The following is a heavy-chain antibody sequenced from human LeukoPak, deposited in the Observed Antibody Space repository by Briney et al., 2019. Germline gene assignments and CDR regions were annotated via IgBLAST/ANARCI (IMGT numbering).Heavy chain of an antibody. CDR2: IYYSGNT. CDR3: ARGAAGYSYG. Sequence: SETLSLTCTVTGGSISSYYWSWIRQPPGKGLEWIGHIYYSGNTNYNPSLKSRVTISIDTSKNQFSLRLSSVTAADTAVYYCARGAAGYSYGWGQGTLVTVSS. CDR1: GGSISSYY. D-gene: IGHD5-18*01. J-gene: IGHJ4*02. V-gene: IGHV4-59*01.